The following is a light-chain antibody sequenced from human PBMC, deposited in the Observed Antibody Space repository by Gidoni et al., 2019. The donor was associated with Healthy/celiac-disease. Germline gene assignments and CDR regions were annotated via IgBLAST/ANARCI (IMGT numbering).Light chain of an antibody. Sequence: EIVLTQSPGTLSLSPGEIATLSCSASQSVSSSYLAWYQQKPGQAPRLLIYGASSRGTGIPDRFSGSGSGTDFTLTISRLEPVDFAVYYCQQYGSSRTFGQGTKVEIK. J-gene: IGKJ1*01. V-gene: IGKV3-20*01. CDR2: GAS. CDR1: QSVSSSY. CDR3: QQYGSSRT.